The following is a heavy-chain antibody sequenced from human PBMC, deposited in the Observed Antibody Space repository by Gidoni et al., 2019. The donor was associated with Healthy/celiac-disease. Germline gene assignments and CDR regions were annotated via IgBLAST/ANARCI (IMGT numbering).Heavy chain of an antibody. CDR3: AKDLRSGWYGDAFDI. D-gene: IGHD6-19*01. Sequence: EMPMLESGGGLVQHGGSLILSCAASGFTFSSYALSWVRQAPGKGLEWVSAISGSGGSTYYADSVKGRFTISRDNSKNTLYLQMNSLRAEDTAVYYCAKDLRSGWYGDAFDIWGQGTMVTVSS. CDR2: ISGSGGST. J-gene: IGHJ3*02. V-gene: IGHV3-23*01. CDR1: GFTFSSYA.